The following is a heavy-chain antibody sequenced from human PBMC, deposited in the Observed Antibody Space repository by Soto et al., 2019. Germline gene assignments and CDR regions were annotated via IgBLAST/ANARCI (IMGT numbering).Heavy chain of an antibody. CDR1: GGSISSGGYY. CDR2: IFYSGST. Sequence: QVQLQESGPGLVKPSQTLSLTCTVSGGSISSGGYYWSWIRQHPGKGLGWIGYIFYSGSTYYNPSLKSRVAISVDTSKNQFSLKLSSVTAADTGVYYCARAPGDYFDYWGQGTLVTVSS. J-gene: IGHJ4*02. CDR3: ARAPGDYFDY. V-gene: IGHV4-31*03.